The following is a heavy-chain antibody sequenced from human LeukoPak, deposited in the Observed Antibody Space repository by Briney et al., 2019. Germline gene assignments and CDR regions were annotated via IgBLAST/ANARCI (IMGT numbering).Heavy chain of an antibody. CDR1: GYTFTNYY. V-gene: IGHV1-46*01. Sequence: ASVKVSCKASGYTFTNYYIHWVRQAPGQGLEWVGIINPSDSTTSYARKFQGRVTMTRDTYTSTVYMELKSLKSEDTAVYHCARVRPRGVTFDYWGQGTLVTASS. CDR3: ARVRPRGVTFDY. J-gene: IGHJ4*02. D-gene: IGHD3-10*01. CDR2: INPSDSTT.